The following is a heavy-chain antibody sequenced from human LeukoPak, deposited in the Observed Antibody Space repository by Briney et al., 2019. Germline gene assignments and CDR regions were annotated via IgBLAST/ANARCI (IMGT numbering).Heavy chain of an antibody. Sequence: GGSLRLSCAASGFTFSSYSMNWVRQAPGKGLEWVSSISSSSSYIYYADSVKGRFTISRDNAKNSLYLQMNSLRAEDTAVYYCARAFTPGTRRALFGDLLRAQGTLVTVSS. V-gene: IGHV3-21*01. J-gene: IGHJ4*02. CDR2: ISSSSSYI. D-gene: IGHD3-10*02. CDR1: GFTFSSYS. CDR3: ARAFTPGTRRALFGDLL.